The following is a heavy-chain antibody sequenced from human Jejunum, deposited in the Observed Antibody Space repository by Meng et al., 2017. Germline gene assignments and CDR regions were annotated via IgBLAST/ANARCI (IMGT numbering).Heavy chain of an antibody. J-gene: IGHJ4*02. Sequence: QVKLQQWGAGLLKPSETLSLTCAVYCGSISDYYWTWIRQPPGKGLEWIGEINDNGSTNYNPSLKSRVTISVDTSKSQFYLRVSSVTAADTAVYYCARGNEYSNYGADFWGQGTLVTVSS. CDR1: CGSISDYY. V-gene: IGHV4-34*01. CDR2: INDNGST. CDR3: ARGNEYSNYGADF. D-gene: IGHD4-11*01.